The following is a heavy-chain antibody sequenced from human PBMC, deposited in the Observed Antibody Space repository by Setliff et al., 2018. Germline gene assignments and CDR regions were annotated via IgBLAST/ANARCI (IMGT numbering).Heavy chain of an antibody. V-gene: IGHV4-34*01. CDR2: INHSGST. Sequence: PSETLSLTCAVYGGSFSDYYWSWIRQSPGKGLEWIGEINHSGSTNYNPSLKTRVTISVDTSKNRFSLTLSSVTAADTAVYYCARETTMTYYFYYMDVWGKGTTVTVSS. J-gene: IGHJ6*03. CDR1: GGSFSDYY. D-gene: IGHD4-17*01. CDR3: ARETTMTYYFYYMDV.